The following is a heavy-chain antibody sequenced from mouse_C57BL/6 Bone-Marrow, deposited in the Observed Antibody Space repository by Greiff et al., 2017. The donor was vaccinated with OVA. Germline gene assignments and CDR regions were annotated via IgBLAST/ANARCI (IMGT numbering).Heavy chain of an antibody. V-gene: IGHV5-4*01. J-gene: IGHJ2*01. CDR1: GFTFSSYA. CDR3: ARDQGSGY. CDR2: ISDGGSYT. D-gene: IGHD1-1*01. Sequence: EVHLVESGGGLVKPGGSLKLSCAASGFTFSSYAMSWVRQTPEKRLEWVATISDGGSYTYYPDNVKGRFTISRDNAKNNLYLQMSHLKSEDTAMYYCARDQGSGYWGQGTTLTVSS.